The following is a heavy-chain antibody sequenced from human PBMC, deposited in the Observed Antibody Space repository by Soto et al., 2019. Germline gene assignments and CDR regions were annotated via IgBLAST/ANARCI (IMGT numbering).Heavy chain of an antibody. CDR1: GYTFTSYY. CDR3: ASFNLPTKYSGYEYSY. J-gene: IGHJ4*02. CDR2: INPSGGST. V-gene: IGHV1-46*03. Sequence: ASVKVSCKASGYTFTSYYMHWVRQAPGQGLEWMGIINPSGGSTSYAQKFQGRVTMTRDTSTSTVYMELSSLRSEDTAVYYCASFNLPTKYSGYEYSYWGQGTLVTVSS. D-gene: IGHD5-12*01.